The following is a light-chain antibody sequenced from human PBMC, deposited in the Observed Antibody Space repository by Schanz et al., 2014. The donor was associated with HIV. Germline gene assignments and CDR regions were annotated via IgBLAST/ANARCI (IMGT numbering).Light chain of an antibody. CDR3: AAWDVNLNGPV. V-gene: IGLV1-51*01. CDR2: DNN. J-gene: IGLJ2*01. Sequence: QSVLTQPPSVSAAPGQKVTISCSGSSSNIGNNYVSWYQQLPGTAPKLLIYDNNKRPSGIPDRFSGSKSGTSATLGISGLQSEDEADYYCAAWDVNLNGPVFGGGTKLTVL. CDR1: SSNIGNNY.